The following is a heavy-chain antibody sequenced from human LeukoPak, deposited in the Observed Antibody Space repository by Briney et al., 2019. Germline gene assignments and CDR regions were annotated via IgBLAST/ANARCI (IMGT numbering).Heavy chain of an antibody. CDR3: ARDYYDSSGYSVF. J-gene: IGHJ4*02. CDR1: GFTFSSYW. Sequence: GGSLRLSCAASGFTFSSYWVSWVRQAPGKGLEWVANIKQDGSEKYYVDSVKGRFTISRDNAKNSLYLQMNSLRAEDTAVYYCARDYYDSSGYSVFWGQGTLVTVSS. V-gene: IGHV3-7*01. CDR2: IKQDGSEK. D-gene: IGHD3-22*01.